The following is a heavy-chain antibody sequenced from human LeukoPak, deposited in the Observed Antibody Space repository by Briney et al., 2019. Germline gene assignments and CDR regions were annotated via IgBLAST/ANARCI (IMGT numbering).Heavy chain of an antibody. D-gene: IGHD3-16*02. CDR3: ARARRIMITFGGNVVIGYFDY. Sequence: GGSLRLSCAASGFTVSSSYMAWVRQAPGKGLEWVSIIYNGDDTYTADSVKGRFTISRDNSKSAVYLQMNNLGAEDTAVYYCARARRIMITFGGNVVIGYFDYWGQGTLVTVSS. V-gene: IGHV3-53*01. CDR1: GFTVSSSY. J-gene: IGHJ4*02. CDR2: IYNGDDT.